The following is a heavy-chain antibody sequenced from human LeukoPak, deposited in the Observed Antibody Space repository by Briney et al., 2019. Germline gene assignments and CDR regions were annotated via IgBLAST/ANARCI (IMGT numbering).Heavy chain of an antibody. CDR3: SGRLDY. CDR2: ISSSSNTI. D-gene: IGHD6-19*01. CDR1: GFTFSSYS. Sequence: PGGPLRLSCAASGFTFSSYSMNWVRQAPGKGLEWVSYISSSSNTIYYADSVKGRFTISRDNAKNSLYLQMNSLRAEDTALYYCSGRLDYWGQGTLVTVSS. V-gene: IGHV3-48*01. J-gene: IGHJ4*02.